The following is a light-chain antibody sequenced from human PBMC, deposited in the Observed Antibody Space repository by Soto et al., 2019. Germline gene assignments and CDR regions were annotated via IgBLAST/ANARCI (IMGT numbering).Light chain of an antibody. V-gene: IGKV3-20*01. CDR3: QQYGSLSWT. CDR2: GAS. CDR1: QSVSSSY. J-gene: IGKJ1*01. Sequence: EIVLTQSPGTLSLSPGERATLSCRASQSVSSSYLAWYQQKPGQAPRLLIYGASSRATGIPDRFSGSGSGTDFTLTISRLEPEDFAAYYCQQYGSLSWTFGQGTKVDIK.